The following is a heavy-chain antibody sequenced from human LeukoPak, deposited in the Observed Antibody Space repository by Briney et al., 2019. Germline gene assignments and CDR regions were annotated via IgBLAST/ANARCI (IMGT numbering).Heavy chain of an antibody. Sequence: LPGGSLRLSCAASGFTFSSYAVSWVRQAPGKGLEWVSAISGSGGSTYYADSVKGRFTISRDNSKNTLYLQMNSLRAEDTAVYYCAKDEGILTGYPDWGQGTLVTVSS. J-gene: IGHJ4*02. V-gene: IGHV3-23*01. CDR1: GFTFSSYA. D-gene: IGHD3-9*01. CDR2: ISGSGGST. CDR3: AKDEGILTGYPD.